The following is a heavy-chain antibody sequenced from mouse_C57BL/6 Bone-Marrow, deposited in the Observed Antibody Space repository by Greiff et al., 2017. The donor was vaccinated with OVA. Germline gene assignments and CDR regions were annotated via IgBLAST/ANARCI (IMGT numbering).Heavy chain of an antibody. V-gene: IGHV5-15*01. CDR1: GFTFSDYG. Sequence: DVHLVESGGGLVQPGGSLKLSCAASGFTFSDYGMAWVRQAPRKGPEWVAFISNLAYSIYYADTVTGRFTISRENAKNTLYLEMSSLRSEDTAMYYCARNYGSSPSYWYFDVWGTGTTVTVSS. CDR2: ISNLAYSI. CDR3: ARNYGSSPSYWYFDV. D-gene: IGHD1-1*01. J-gene: IGHJ1*03.